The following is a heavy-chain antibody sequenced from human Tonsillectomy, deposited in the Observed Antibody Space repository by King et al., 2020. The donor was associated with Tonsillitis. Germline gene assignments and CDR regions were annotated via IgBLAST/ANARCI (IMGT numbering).Heavy chain of an antibody. CDR2: IYPGNSDT. CDR3: ARVTCSSSPCRWVNWFDP. CDR1: GYIFTSYW. V-gene: IGHV5-51*01. J-gene: IGHJ5*02. D-gene: IGHD2-2*01. Sequence: QLVQSGAEVKKPGESLKISCNASGYIFTSYWIAWVRQMPGRGLEWMGIIYPGNSDTRYSPSFQGRVTVSADKSISTTYVQWSSLNASDTAIYYCARVTCSSSPCRWVNWFDPWGQGTLVTVSS.